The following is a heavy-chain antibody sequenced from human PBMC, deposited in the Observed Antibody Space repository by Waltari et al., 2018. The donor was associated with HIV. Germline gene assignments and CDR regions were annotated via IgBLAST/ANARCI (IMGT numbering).Heavy chain of an antibody. D-gene: IGHD1-26*01. CDR1: GGSISSGSYY. V-gene: IGHV4-61*02. Sequence: QVQLQESGPGLVKPSQTLSLTCTVSGGSISSGSYYWSWIRQPAGQGLEWIGRIYTSGSTNYNPSLKSRVTISVDTSKNQFSLKLSSVTAADTAVYYCAREIVGATSRHDYWGQGTLVTVSS. CDR3: AREIVGATSRHDY. CDR2: IYTSGST. J-gene: IGHJ4*02.